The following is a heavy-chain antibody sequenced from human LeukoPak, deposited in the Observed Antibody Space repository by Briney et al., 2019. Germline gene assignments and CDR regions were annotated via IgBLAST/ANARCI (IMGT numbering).Heavy chain of an antibody. J-gene: IGHJ3*02. CDR2: IYYSGST. V-gene: IGHV4-59*12. D-gene: IGHD4-17*01. CDR1: GGSISSYY. CDR3: ARDTVTDAFDI. Sequence: SETLSLTCTVPGGSISSYYWSWIRQPPGKGLEWIGYIYYSGSTNYNPSLKSRVTISVDTSKNQFSLKLSSVTAADTAVYYCARDTVTDAFDIWGQGTMVTVSS.